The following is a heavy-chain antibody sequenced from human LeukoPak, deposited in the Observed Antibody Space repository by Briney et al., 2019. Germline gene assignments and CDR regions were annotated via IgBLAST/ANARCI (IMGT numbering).Heavy chain of an antibody. D-gene: IGHD3-22*01. V-gene: IGHV3-21*01. CDR3: ARDYYDSSGRYYYYMDV. CDR2: ISSSSSYI. CDR1: GFTFSSYS. J-gene: IGHJ6*03. Sequence: GGSLRLSCAASGFTFSSYSMNWVRQAPGKGLEWVSSISSSSSYIYYADSVKGRFTISRDNAKNSLYLQMNSLRAEDTAVYYCARDYYDSSGRYYYYMDVWGKGTTVTVSS.